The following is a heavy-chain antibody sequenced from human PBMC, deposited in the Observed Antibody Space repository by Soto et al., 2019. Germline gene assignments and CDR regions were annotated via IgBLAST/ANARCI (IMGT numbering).Heavy chain of an antibody. CDR2: IIPIFGTA. CDR3: ARSQTYSGGSLDPSDHNWFDP. J-gene: IGHJ5*02. D-gene: IGHD2-21*01. CDR1: GGTFSSYA. V-gene: IGHV1-69*01. Sequence: QVQLVQSGAEVKKPGSSVKVSCKASGGTFSSYAISWVRQAPGQGLEWMGGIIPIFGTANYAQKFQGRVTITADESTSTAYMELSSLRSEDTAVYYCARSQTYSGGSLDPSDHNWFDPWGQGTLVTVSS.